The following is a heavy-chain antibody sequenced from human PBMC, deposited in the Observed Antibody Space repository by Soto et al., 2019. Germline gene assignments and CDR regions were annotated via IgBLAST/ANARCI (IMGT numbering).Heavy chain of an antibody. D-gene: IGHD2-21*01. Sequence: EVQLVESGGGLVKPGGSLRLSCAASGFTFNTYDMNWVRQAPGKGLEWVSSITTSSAYIYYADSLKGRITVSSDNAKNSLCLQMSSLRAEDTAVYYGVRSGTARLLRHSWFDTWGQGTLVTVSS. CDR1: GFTFNTYD. V-gene: IGHV3-21*01. CDR2: ITTSSAYI. CDR3: VRSGTARLLRHSWFDT. J-gene: IGHJ5*02.